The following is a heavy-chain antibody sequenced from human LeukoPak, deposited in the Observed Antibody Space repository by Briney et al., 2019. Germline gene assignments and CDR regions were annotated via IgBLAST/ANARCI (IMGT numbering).Heavy chain of an antibody. J-gene: IGHJ4*02. D-gene: IGHD3-22*01. CDR2: INPNSGGT. CDR3: ARVRDYYDSSGLNTLFDY. CDR1: GYTFTGYY. V-gene: IGHV1-2*02. Sequence: ASVKVSCKASGYTFTGYYMHWVRQAPGQGLEWMGWINPNSGGTNYAQKFQGRVTMTRDTSISTAYMELSRLRSEDTAVYYCARVRDYYDSSGLNTLFDYWGQGTLVTVSS.